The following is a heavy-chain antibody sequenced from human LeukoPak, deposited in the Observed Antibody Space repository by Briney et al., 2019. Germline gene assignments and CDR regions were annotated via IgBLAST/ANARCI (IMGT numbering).Heavy chain of an antibody. J-gene: IGHJ4*02. D-gene: IGHD1-26*01. CDR3: ARGVVGATVDY. CDR1: GYPFTPYD. CDR2: INPNSGNT. V-gene: IGHV1-8*01. Sequence: ASVKVSCKASGYPFTPYDINWVRQATRHRLEWMGWINPNSGNTGYAQKLQGRVTMTRNTSISTAYMELSSLRSEDTAVYYCARGVVGATVDYWGQGTLVTVSS.